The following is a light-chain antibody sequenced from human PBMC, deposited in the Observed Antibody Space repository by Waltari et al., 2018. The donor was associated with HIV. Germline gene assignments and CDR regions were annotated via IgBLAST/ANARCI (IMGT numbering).Light chain of an antibody. CDR1: SSDVGGYNY. CDR3: SSYTSSSTHV. CDR2: EVN. J-gene: IGLJ1*01. V-gene: IGLV2-14*03. Sequence: HSALTQPASVSASPGQSITISCTGTSSDVGGYNYVSWYRQHPGEAPKVIIYEVNRRPSGVSNRFTASKSGNTASLAISGLQPEDEADYFCSSYTSSSTHVFGPGTKVTVL.